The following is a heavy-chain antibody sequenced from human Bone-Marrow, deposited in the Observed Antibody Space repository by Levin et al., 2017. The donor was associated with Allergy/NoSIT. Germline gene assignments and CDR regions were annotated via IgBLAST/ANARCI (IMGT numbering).Heavy chain of an antibody. CDR3: ARISSAAFDM. V-gene: IGHV1-2*02. D-gene: IGHD6-19*01. Sequence: ASVKVSCKASGYTFTDYFIHWVRLAPGQGLEWMGWINPNSGDTDSSQNFQGTVTMTRDTSISTAYMEVTSLTSNDTALYYCARISSAAFDMWGQGTVVPVSS. J-gene: IGHJ3*02. CDR1: GYTFTDYF. CDR2: INPNSGDT.